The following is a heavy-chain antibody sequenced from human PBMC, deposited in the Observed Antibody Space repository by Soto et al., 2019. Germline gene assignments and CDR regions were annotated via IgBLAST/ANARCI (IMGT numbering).Heavy chain of an antibody. J-gene: IGHJ6*02. V-gene: IGHV3-21*01. Sequence: EVQLVESGGGLVKPGESLRLSCAASGFTFSTYSMNWVRQAPGKGLEWVSSISSSSTSIYYIDSVKCRFTISRDNAKNSLYLQMNSLRAEDTAVYYCAREWVPAAIHYYYYGMDVWGQGTTVTVSS. D-gene: IGHD2-2*02. CDR1: GFTFSTYS. CDR3: AREWVPAAIHYYYYGMDV. CDR2: ISSSSTSI.